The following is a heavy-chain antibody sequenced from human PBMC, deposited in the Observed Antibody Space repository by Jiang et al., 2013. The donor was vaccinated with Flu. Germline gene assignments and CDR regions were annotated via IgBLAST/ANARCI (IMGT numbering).Heavy chain of an antibody. V-gene: IGHV4-38-2*02. J-gene: IGHJ4*02. CDR1: GYSINSGYY. CDR3: ATTTGN. CDR2: ISHTGTT. D-gene: IGHD3-10*01. Sequence: GPGLVKPSETLSLTCSVSGYSINSGYYWGWVRQPPGKGLEWIGSISHTGTTYYNPSLKTRLTISSDTSKNQFSLMLTSVTAADTAVYYCATTTGNWGQGTLVTVSS.